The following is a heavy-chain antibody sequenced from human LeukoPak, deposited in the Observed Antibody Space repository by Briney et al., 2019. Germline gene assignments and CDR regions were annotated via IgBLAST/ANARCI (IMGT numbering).Heavy chain of an antibody. CDR2: INTNTGNP. V-gene: IGHV7-4-1*02. D-gene: IGHD6-13*01. J-gene: IGHJ6*02. Sequence: ASVKVSCKASGYTFTSYAMNWVRQAPGRGLEWMGWINTNTGNPTYAQGFTGRFVFSLDTSVSTAYLQISSLKAEDTAVYYCARYKQLARHPYYYYYGMDVWGQGTTVTVSS. CDR1: GYTFTSYA. CDR3: ARYKQLARHPYYYYYGMDV.